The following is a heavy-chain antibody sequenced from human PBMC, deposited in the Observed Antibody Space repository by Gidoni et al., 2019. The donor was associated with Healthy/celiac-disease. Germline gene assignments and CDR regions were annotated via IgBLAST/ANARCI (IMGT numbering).Heavy chain of an antibody. J-gene: IGHJ4*02. V-gene: IGHV4-34*01. CDR1: GGSFSSYY. CDR3: ARGRVGYCSTTSCLPIDY. D-gene: IGHD2-2*01. Sequence: QVQLPQCGAGLLKPSETLSLTCAVCGGSFSSYYWSWIRQPPGKGLEWIGEITNSGSTNYNPSHKSRVTISVDTSKNQFSLKLSSVTAADTAVYYCARGRVGYCSTTSCLPIDYGGQGTLVTVSS. CDR2: ITNSGST.